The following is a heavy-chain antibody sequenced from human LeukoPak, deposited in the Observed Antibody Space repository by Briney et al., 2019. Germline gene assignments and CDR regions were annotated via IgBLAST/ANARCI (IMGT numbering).Heavy chain of an antibody. CDR2: ISYDGSNK. CDR1: GFTFSSYG. CDR3: AKEASSSSSWYFDY. Sequence: GGSLRLSCAASGFTFSSYGMHWVRQAPGKGLEWVAVISYDGSNKYYADSVKGRFTISRDNSKNTLYLQMNSLRAEDTAVYYCAKEASSSSSWYFDYWGQGTLVTVSS. D-gene: IGHD6-13*01. V-gene: IGHV3-30*18. J-gene: IGHJ4*02.